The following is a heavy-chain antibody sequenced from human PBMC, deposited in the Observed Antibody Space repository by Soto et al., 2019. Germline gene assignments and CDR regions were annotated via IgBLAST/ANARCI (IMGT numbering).Heavy chain of an antibody. V-gene: IGHV3-33*01. J-gene: IGHJ3*01. CDR3: ATEIDWLHVFDF. Sequence: QVRLVEFGGGVVQPGNSLRLSCAASGFTFSTYGMHWVRQAPGKGLEWVAHIWHDGSNTYYIDSVKGRFTISRDNSKNTLYLQMNSLRGEDTAVYYCATEIDWLHVFDFWGQGTMVTVSS. CDR1: GFTFSTYG. CDR2: IWHDGSNT. D-gene: IGHD3-9*01.